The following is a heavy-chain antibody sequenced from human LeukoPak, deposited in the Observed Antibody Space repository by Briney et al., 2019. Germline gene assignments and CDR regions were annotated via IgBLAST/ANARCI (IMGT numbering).Heavy chain of an antibody. CDR1: GGSFSGYY. CDR3: ARVPYSSSWYPSKYYYYGMDV. J-gene: IGHJ6*02. Sequence: SETLSLTCAVYGGSFSGYYWSWIRQPPGEGLEWIGEINHSGSTNYNPSLKSRVTISVDTSKNQFSLKLSSVTAADTAVYYCARVPYSSSWYPSKYYYYGMDVWGQGTTVTVSS. D-gene: IGHD6-13*01. V-gene: IGHV4-34*01. CDR2: INHSGST.